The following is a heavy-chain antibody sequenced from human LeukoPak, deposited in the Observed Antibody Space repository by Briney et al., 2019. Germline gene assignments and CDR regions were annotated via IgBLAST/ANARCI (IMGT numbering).Heavy chain of an antibody. Sequence: GGSLRLSCAASGFTVSSNYMSWVRQAPGKGLEWVSVIYSGGTTYYADSVKGRFTISRDNSKNTLYLQMNSLRAEDTAVYYCAREGNSSGWYDYWGQGTLVTVSS. CDR1: GFTVSSNY. D-gene: IGHD6-19*01. CDR2: IYSGGTT. CDR3: AREGNSSGWYDY. V-gene: IGHV3-53*01. J-gene: IGHJ4*02.